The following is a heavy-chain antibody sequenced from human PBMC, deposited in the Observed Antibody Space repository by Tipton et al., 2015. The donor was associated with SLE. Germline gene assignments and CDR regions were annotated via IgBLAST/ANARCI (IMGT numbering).Heavy chain of an antibody. J-gene: IGHJ6*03. CDR3: VRVGTPDYYMDV. D-gene: IGHD7-27*01. V-gene: IGHV3-9*01. CDR1: GFTFSSYS. Sequence: SLRLSCAASGFTFSSYSMNWVRQAPGKGLEWVAGIGWDSAYIAYEDSVEGRFTISRDNAKKSLYLQMDSLRPDDTAFYYCVRVGTPDYYMDVWGKGTRVTVSS. CDR2: IGWDSAYI.